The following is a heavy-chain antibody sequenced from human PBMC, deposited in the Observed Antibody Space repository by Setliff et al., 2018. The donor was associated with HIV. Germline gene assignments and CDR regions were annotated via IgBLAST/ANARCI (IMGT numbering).Heavy chain of an antibody. CDR2: FDPEDGET. D-gene: IGHD2-15*01. J-gene: IGHJ4*02. Sequence: ASVKVSCKVSGYTLTELSMHWVRQAPGKGLEWMGGFDPEDGETIYAQKFQGRVTMTEDTPTDTAYMELSSLRSEDTAVYYCARYVHFANHFDYWGQGTLVTVSS. V-gene: IGHV1-24*01. CDR3: ARYVHFANHFDY. CDR1: GYTLTELS.